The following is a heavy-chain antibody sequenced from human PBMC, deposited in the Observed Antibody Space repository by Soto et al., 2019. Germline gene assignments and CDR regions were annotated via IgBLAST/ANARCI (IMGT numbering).Heavy chain of an antibody. Sequence: ASVKVSCKASGYTFTGYYMHWVRQAPGQGLEWMGWVNPSSGGTSYAQKFQGRVTMTRDTFISTAYMELSRLRSDDTAVYYCARDYAAAAEYYCFYGMDVWGQGTTVTVSS. CDR1: GYTFTGYY. V-gene: IGHV1-2*02. CDR3: ARDYAAAAEYYCFYGMDV. J-gene: IGHJ6*02. D-gene: IGHD6-13*01. CDR2: VNPSSGGT.